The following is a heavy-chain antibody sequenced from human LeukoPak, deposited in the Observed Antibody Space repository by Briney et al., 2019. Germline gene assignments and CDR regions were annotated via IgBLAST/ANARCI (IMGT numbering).Heavy chain of an antibody. Sequence: ASVKVSCKASGYTFTSYYMHWVRQAPGQGLEWMGIINPSDGSTSYAQKFQGRVTMTRDTSTSTVYMELSSLRSEDTAVYYCARDTTDYYDSSGYYLAYYYYYGMDVWGQGTTVTVSS. J-gene: IGHJ6*02. CDR3: ARDTTDYYDSSGYYLAYYYYYGMDV. D-gene: IGHD3-22*01. V-gene: IGHV1-46*01. CDR1: GYTFTSYY. CDR2: INPSDGST.